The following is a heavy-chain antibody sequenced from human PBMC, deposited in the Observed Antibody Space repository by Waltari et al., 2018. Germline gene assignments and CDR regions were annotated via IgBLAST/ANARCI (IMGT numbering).Heavy chain of an antibody. V-gene: IGHV1-69*12. CDR1: GGTFSSYA. D-gene: IGHD5-12*01. J-gene: IGHJ4*02. CDR3: ARERDGYNPLFDY. CDR2: IIPILGTA. Sequence: QVQLVQSGTEVKKPGSSVKVSCKASGGTFSSYAISWVRQAPGQGLEWMGGIIPILGTANYAQKFQGRVTITADESTSTAYMELSSLRSEDTAVYSCARERDGYNPLFDYWGQGTLVTVSS.